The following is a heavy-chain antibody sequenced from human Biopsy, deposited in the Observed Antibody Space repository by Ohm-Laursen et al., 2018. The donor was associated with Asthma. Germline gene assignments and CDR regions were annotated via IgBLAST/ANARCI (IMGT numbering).Heavy chain of an antibody. Sequence: SLRLSCAAPGFRFDDYAMYWVRQAPGKGLEWVAGISWNSGNIGYAVSVKGRFIVSRDNVKNSVYLQMNSLRAEDTALYYCAKDMGAGGNDPDSFIGYYGMDVWGQGTTVTVSS. CDR3: AKDMGAGGNDPDSFIGYYGMDV. V-gene: IGHV3-9*01. CDR2: ISWNSGNI. J-gene: IGHJ6*02. D-gene: IGHD3-16*01. CDR1: GFRFDDYA.